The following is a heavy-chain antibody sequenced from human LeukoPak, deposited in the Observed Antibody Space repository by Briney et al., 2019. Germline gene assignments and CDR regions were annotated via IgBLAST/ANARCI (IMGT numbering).Heavy chain of an antibody. J-gene: IGHJ4*02. CDR1: GFTLDDYA. D-gene: IGHD6-13*01. Sequence: PGGSLRLSCAASGFTLDDYAMHWVRQAPGKGLEWVSLITWDGGSTYYADSVKGRFTISRDNSKNSLYLQMNSLRPEDTALYYCASSGPGSSWPFDYWGQGTLVTVSS. CDR2: ITWDGGST. V-gene: IGHV3-43D*03. CDR3: ASSGPGSSWPFDY.